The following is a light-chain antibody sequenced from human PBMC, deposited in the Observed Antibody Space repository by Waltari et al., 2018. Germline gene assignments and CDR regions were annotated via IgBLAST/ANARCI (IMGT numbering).Light chain of an antibody. J-gene: IGKJ1*01. CDR3: QQNYAFPRT. CDR1: QDVKNY. Sequence: CRTRQDVKNYCAWYQQKPGKAPELLIYTATFVQTGVPSRFSGSGSGTDFTLTISSLQSEDFATYFCQQNYAFPRTFGQGTKVEVK. V-gene: IGKV1D-8*01. CDR2: TAT.